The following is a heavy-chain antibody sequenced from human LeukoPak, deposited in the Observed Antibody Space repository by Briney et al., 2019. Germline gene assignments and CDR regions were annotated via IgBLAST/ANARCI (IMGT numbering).Heavy chain of an antibody. CDR1: GFTFSDYY. CDR2: ISSSGSTI. J-gene: IGHJ4*02. V-gene: IGHV3-11*01. Sequence: PGGSLRLSCAASGFTFSDYYMSWIRQAPGKGLEWVSYISSSGSTIYYADSVKGRFTISRDNAKNSLYLQMNSLRAEDTAVYYCAKDLYDSSGYYYGGALDYWGQGTLVTVSS. D-gene: IGHD3-22*01. CDR3: AKDLYDSSGYYYGGALDY.